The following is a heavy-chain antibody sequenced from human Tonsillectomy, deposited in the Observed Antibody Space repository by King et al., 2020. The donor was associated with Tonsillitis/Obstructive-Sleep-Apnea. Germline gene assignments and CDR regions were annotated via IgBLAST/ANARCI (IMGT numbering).Heavy chain of an antibody. D-gene: IGHD2-15*01. CDR1: GFTFSSYS. CDR2: ISSSSRYI. V-gene: IGHV3-21*01. Sequence: QLVQSGGGLVKPGGSLRLSCAASGFTFSSYSMNWVRQAPGTWLECVSSISSSSRYIYYADSVKGRFTIVRDNAKNSLYLQMNSLRAEDTAVYYCARNVKLPQLDYWGQGTLVTVSS. CDR3: ARNVKLPQLDY. J-gene: IGHJ4*02.